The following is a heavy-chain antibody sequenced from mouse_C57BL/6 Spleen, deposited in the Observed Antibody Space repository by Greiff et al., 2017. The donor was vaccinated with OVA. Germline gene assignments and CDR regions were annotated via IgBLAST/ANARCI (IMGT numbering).Heavy chain of an antibody. J-gene: IGHJ4*01. V-gene: IGHV1-61*01. Sequence: QVQLQQPGAELVRPGSSVKLSCKASGYTFTSYWMDWVKQRPGQGLEWIGNIYPSDSETHYNQKFKDKATLTVDKSSSTAYMQLSSLTSEDSAVYYCARGYYGSSYDMDYWGQGTSVTVSS. D-gene: IGHD1-1*01. CDR2: IYPSDSET. CDR1: GYTFTSYW. CDR3: ARGYYGSSYDMDY.